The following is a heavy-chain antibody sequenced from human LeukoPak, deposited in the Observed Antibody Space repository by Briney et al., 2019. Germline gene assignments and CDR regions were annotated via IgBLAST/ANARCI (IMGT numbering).Heavy chain of an antibody. CDR2: ISHSGSNL. Sequence: GGSLRLSCAASGFTFSDSFMNWIRPAPGKGLEWLSYISHSGSNLDYAESVRGRFTISRDNANHSLYLQINSLRAEDTAVYYCARGDSSGAPDYWGQGTLVTVSS. D-gene: IGHD3-22*01. J-gene: IGHJ4*02. CDR1: GFTFSDSF. CDR3: ARGDSSGAPDY. V-gene: IGHV3-11*01.